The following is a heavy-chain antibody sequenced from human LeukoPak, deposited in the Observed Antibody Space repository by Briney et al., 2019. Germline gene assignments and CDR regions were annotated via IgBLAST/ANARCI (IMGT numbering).Heavy chain of an antibody. J-gene: IGHJ4*02. V-gene: IGHV6-1*01. CDR3: ARDTGYSSSWYSSYFDY. CDR2: TYYRSKWYN. CDR1: GDSVSSNSAA. Sequence: SQTFSLTCAISGDSVSSNSAAWNWIRQSPSRGLEWLGRTYYRSKWYNDYAVSVKSRITINPDTSKNQFSLQLNSVTPEDTAVYYCARDTGYSSSWYSSYFDYWGQGTLVTVSS. D-gene: IGHD6-13*01.